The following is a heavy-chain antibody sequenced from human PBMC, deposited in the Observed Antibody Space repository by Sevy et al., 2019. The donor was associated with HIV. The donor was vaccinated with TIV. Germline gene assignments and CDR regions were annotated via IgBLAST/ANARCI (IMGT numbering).Heavy chain of an antibody. D-gene: IGHD3-16*01. CDR1: GFIFSDYY. Sequence: GGSLRLSCAASGFIFSDYYMDWVRQAPGKGLEWISYVSRGGYTIYYADSVEGRFTISRDDAKDSLFLQMDSLRAEDTAFYYSARGAHCAAAYWGFDYWGQGALVTDSS. V-gene: IGHV3-11*01. CDR2: VSRGGYTI. CDR3: ARGAHCAAAYWGFDY. J-gene: IGHJ4*02.